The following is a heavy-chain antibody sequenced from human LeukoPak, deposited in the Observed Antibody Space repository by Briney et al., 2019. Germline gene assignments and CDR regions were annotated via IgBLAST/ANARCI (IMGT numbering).Heavy chain of an antibody. CDR3: ARTNEQWLVLHAFDI. Sequence: ASVKVSCKASGYTFTSYGISWVRQAPGQGLEWMGWISAYNGNTNYAQKLQGRVTMTPETSTSTAYMELRSLRSDDTAVYYCARTNEQWLVLHAFDIWGQGTMVTVSS. D-gene: IGHD6-19*01. J-gene: IGHJ3*02. V-gene: IGHV1-18*01. CDR1: GYTFTSYG. CDR2: ISAYNGNT.